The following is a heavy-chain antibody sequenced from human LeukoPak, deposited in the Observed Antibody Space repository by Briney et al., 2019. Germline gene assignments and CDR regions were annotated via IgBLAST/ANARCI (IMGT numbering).Heavy chain of an antibody. J-gene: IGHJ5*02. D-gene: IGHD6-19*01. CDR2: IKQDGSEK. V-gene: IGHV3-7*01. CDR1: GFTFSSYA. Sequence: PGGSLRLSCAASGFTFSSYAMSWVRQAPGKGLEWVANIKQDGSEKYYVDSVKGRFTISRDNAKNSLYLQMSSLRAEDTAMYYCASHSSGWFAWGQGTLVTVSS. CDR3: ASHSSGWFA.